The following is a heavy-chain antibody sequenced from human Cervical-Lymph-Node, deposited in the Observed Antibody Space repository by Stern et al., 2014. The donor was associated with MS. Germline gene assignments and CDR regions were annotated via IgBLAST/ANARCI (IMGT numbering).Heavy chain of an antibody. Sequence: VQLVESGAEVKKPGASLKVSCKASGYTVTGYYMHWVRQAPGQGLEWMGWSNPQSGGTHYAQKFRGRVTMTRDPSISTVYMELSRLTFDDTAVYYCAKVRVDTALAIAYYGMDVWGQGTTVTVSS. D-gene: IGHD5-18*01. CDR3: AKVRVDTALAIAYYGMDV. CDR1: GYTVTGYY. CDR2: SNPQSGGT. V-gene: IGHV1-2*02. J-gene: IGHJ6*02.